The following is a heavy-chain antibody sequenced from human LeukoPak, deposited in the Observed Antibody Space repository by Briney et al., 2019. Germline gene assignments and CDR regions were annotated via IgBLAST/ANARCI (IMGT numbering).Heavy chain of an antibody. CDR2: IYYSGST. CDR1: GGSISTYY. D-gene: IGHD3-10*01. Sequence: SETLSLTCTVSGGSISTYYWSWIRQPPGKGLEWIGYIYYSGSTNCNPSLKSRVTISVDTSKNQFSLKLSSVTAADTAVYYCASSALWFGNGGWFDPWGQGTLVTVSS. J-gene: IGHJ5*02. CDR3: ASSALWFGNGGWFDP. V-gene: IGHV4-59*01.